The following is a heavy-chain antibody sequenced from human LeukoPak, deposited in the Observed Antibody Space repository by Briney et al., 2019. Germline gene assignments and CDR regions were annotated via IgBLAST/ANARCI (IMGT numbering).Heavy chain of an antibody. D-gene: IGHD3-10*01. CDR3: ARCGLLLWFGESKGDFDY. CDR2: INHSGTT. V-gene: IGHV4-4*02. J-gene: IGHJ4*02. Sequence: SETLSLTCAVSGASVTSTDWWSWVRQPPGKGLEWIGEINHSGTTKYTPSLKSRVTISVDKTKNQFSLKVTSVTAADTAVYYCARCGLLLWFGESKGDFDYWGQGTLVTVPS. CDR1: GASVTSTDW.